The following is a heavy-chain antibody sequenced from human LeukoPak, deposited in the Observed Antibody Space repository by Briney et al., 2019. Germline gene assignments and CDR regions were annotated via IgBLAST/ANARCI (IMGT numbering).Heavy chain of an antibody. CDR1: GFTFSDYG. CDR2: IWYDGGKK. V-gene: IGHV3-33*01. CDR3: VRYCNGGSCYRAAFDV. J-gene: IGHJ3*01. D-gene: IGHD2-15*01. Sequence: GGSLRLSCAASGFTFSDYGMYWVRQAPGKGLEWVALIWYDGGKKYYADSVRGRFTISRDNSKDTLYLQMNSLRAEDTAVYYCVRYCNGGSCYRAAFDVWGPGTTVTVSS.